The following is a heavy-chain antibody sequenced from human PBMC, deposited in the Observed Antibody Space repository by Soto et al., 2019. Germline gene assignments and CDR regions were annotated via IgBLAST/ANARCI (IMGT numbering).Heavy chain of an antibody. D-gene: IGHD3-22*01. CDR2: INPSDGNR. CDR3: ARDRLRGYDSSGFYS. Sequence: GASVKVDCKASGYSFRFYSIIGVGQVTGQGLEWMGWINPSDGNRNFAQKFEDRVTMTTATSTNTVFLELRSLKSDDTAIYYCARDRLRGYDSSGFYSWGQGTMVTVSS. J-gene: IGHJ4*02. V-gene: IGHV1-18*01. CDR1: GYSFRFYS.